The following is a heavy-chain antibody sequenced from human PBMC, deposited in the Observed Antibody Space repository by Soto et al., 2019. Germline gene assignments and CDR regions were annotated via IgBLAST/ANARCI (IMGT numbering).Heavy chain of an antibody. Sequence: SETLSLTCTVSGGSISSYYWSWIRQPPGKGLERIGYIYYSGSTNYNPSLKSRVTISVDTSKNQFSLKLSSVTAADTAVYYCARDLYGDKPYYFDYWGQRTLVTVSS. CDR2: IYYSGST. CDR1: GGSISSYY. V-gene: IGHV4-59*01. CDR3: ARDLYGDKPYYFDY. J-gene: IGHJ4*02. D-gene: IGHD4-17*01.